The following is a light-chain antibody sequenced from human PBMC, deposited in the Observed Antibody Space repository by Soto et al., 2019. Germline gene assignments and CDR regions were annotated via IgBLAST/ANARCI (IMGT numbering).Light chain of an antibody. Sequence: QPVLTQSPSASASLGASVKLTCTLSSGHSSYAIAWHQQQPEKGPRYLMTLNSDGSHSKWDGIPDRFSGSSSGAERYLTISSLQSEDEADYYCQTWGTGIPWVFGGGTKLTVL. CDR1: SGHSSYA. CDR2: LNSDGSH. J-gene: IGLJ3*02. CDR3: QTWGTGIPWV. V-gene: IGLV4-69*01.